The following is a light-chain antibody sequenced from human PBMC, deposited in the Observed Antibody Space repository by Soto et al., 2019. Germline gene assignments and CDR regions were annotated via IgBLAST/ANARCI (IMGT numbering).Light chain of an antibody. CDR3: AAWDDSLNGFYV. CDR2: SNN. CDR1: SSNIGSNT. J-gene: IGLJ1*01. V-gene: IGLV1-44*01. Sequence: QSVLTQRPSASGTPGQRVTISCSGSSSNIGSNTVNWYQQLPGTAPKLLIYSNNQRPSGVPDRFSGSKSGTSASLAISGLQSEDEADYYCAAWDDSLNGFYVFGTGTKLTVL.